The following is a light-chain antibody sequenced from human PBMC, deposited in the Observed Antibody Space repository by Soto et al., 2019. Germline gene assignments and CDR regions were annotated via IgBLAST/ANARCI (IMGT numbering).Light chain of an antibody. J-gene: IGKJ5*01. CDR2: YAS. V-gene: IGKV3-11*01. Sequence: DIVLTQSPAALSLSPGERATLSCRASQSVSNYLAWYQHKPGQAPRLLMSYASNRAAGIPARFSGSGSGTDLTLTISSLEPEDFAVYYCQHRGNWPLISFGQGTRLDIK. CDR1: QSVSNY. CDR3: QHRGNWPLIS.